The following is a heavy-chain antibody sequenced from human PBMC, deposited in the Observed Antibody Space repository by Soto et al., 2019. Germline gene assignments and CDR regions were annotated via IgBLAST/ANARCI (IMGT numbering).Heavy chain of an antibody. Sequence: QVQLQESGPRLVTPSETLTLTCSVSGGSITNHYWGWIRQPPGKGLEFIGRIYPSGRAHYNPSLQDRVTTSVDTSKNQVSLKVNSVTAADTAIYYCARDYDVNTAVDYWYFDLWGRGTLVTVSS. CDR1: GGSITNHY. D-gene: IGHD5-18*01. CDR2: IYPSGRA. V-gene: IGHV4-4*07. J-gene: IGHJ2*01. CDR3: ARDYDVNTAVDYWYFDL.